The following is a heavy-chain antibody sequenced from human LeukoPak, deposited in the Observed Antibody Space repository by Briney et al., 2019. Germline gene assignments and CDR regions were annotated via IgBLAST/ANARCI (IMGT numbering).Heavy chain of an antibody. D-gene: IGHD2-2*02. V-gene: IGHV3-21*01. J-gene: IGHJ4*02. Sequence: PGGSLRLSCAASGFTFSSYSMNWVRQAPGKGLEWVSSISSSSSYIYYADSVKGRFTISRDNAKNSLYLQMNSLRAEDTAVYYCAASATPGYCSSTSCYTDYWGQGTLVTVSS. CDR1: GFTFSSYS. CDR3: AASATPGYCSSTSCYTDY. CDR2: ISSSSSYI.